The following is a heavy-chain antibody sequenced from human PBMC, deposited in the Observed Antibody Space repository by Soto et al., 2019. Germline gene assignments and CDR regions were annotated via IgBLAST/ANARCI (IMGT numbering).Heavy chain of an antibody. J-gene: IGHJ6*02. Sequence: QVQLVESGGGVVQPGRSLRLSCAASGFTFSSYGMHWVRQAPGKGLEWVAVIWYDGSNKYYADSVKGRFTISRDNSKNTLYLQMNSLRAEDTAVYYCARDHPGLVVVAATKHYYYYGMDVWGQGTTVTVSS. CDR2: IWYDGSNK. V-gene: IGHV3-33*01. D-gene: IGHD2-15*01. CDR3: ARDHPGLVVVAATKHYYYYGMDV. CDR1: GFTFSSYG.